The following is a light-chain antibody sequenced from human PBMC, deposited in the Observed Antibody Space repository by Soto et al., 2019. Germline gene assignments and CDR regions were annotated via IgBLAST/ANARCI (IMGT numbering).Light chain of an antibody. CDR3: QQYASSPVT. V-gene: IGKV3-20*01. Sequence: EHVLVPGPGRRVLFKWVCAPLSCRASPSVSSSYLAWYQQKPGQAPRLLIYGASSRATGIPDRFSGSGSGTDFTLTICSLEPEDVAVYRCQQYASSPVTFGQGTKVDIK. J-gene: IGKJ1*01. CDR1: PSVSSSY. CDR2: GAS.